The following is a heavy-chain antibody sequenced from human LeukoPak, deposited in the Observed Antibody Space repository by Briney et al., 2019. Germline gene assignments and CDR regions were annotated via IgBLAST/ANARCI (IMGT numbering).Heavy chain of an antibody. CDR1: GGTFSSYA. V-gene: IGHV1-69*13. Sequence: HGASVKVSCKASGGTFSSYAISWVRQAPGQGLEWMGGIIPIFGTANYAQKFQGRVTITADESTSTAYMELSSLRSEDTAVYYCARSPQYYDRWYFDLWGRGTLVTVSS. J-gene: IGHJ2*01. CDR3: ARSPQYYDRWYFDL. CDR2: IIPIFGTA. D-gene: IGHD3-22*01.